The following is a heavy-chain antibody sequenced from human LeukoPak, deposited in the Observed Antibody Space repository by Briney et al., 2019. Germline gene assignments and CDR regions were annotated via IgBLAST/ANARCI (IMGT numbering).Heavy chain of an antibody. CDR2: IYHSGST. CDR1: GGSISSGGYY. J-gene: IGHJ4*02. D-gene: IGHD6-13*01. V-gene: IGHV4-30-2*01. Sequence: SETLSLTCTVSGGSISSGGYYWSWIRQPPGEGLEWIGYIYHSGSTYYNPSPKSRVTISVDRSKNQFSLKLSSVTAADTAVYYCAREDPLIAAAIDYWGQGTLVTVSS. CDR3: AREDPLIAAAIDY.